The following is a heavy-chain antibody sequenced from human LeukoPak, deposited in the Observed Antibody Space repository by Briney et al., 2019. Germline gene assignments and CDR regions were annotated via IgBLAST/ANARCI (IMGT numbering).Heavy chain of an antibody. Sequence: AGGSLRLSCAASGFNFSSYWMSWVRQAPGKGLEWVANIKQDGSEKYYVDSVKGRFTISRDNAKNSLYLQMNSLRAEDTAVYYGAKGWGCGELLSYYFDNWGQGTLVTVSS. CDR2: IKQDGSEK. CDR1: GFNFSSYW. CDR3: AKGWGCGELLSYYFDN. V-gene: IGHV3-7*03. J-gene: IGHJ4*02. D-gene: IGHD3-10*01.